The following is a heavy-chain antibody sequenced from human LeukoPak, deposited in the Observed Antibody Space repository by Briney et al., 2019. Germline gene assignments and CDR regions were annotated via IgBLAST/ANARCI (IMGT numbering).Heavy chain of an antibody. D-gene: IGHD1-1*01. J-gene: IGHJ3*02. V-gene: IGHV5-51*01. CDR2: IYPGDSDA. Sequence: GESLKISCEGSGYSFTSYRIGWVRQMPGEGLEWMGFIYPGDSDARYSPSFQGQVTISADKSITTAYLQWSSLSASDSAMYYCARPRSGWKDGSRDAFDIWGQGTMVTVSS. CDR3: ARPRSGWKDGSRDAFDI. CDR1: GYSFTSYR.